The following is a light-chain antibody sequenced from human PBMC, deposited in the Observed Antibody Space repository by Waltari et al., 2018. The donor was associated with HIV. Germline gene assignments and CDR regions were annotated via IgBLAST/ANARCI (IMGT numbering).Light chain of an antibody. Sequence: QSALTQPASVSGPPGQSITISCTGTSSDVGNYNLVSWYQQHPGKAPKLLIYEVTKRPSGVSNRFSGSKSGNTASLTISGLQAEDEADYSCCSYAGSSTFYVFGTGTKVTVL. CDR3: CSYAGSSTFYV. V-gene: IGLV2-23*02. J-gene: IGLJ1*01. CDR2: EVT. CDR1: SSDVGNYNL.